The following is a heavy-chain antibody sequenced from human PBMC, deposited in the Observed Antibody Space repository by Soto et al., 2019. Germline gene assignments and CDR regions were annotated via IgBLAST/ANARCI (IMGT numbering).Heavy chain of an antibody. J-gene: IGHJ5*02. CDR2: IYPGDSDT. D-gene: IGHD6-13*01. Sequence: GESLKISCKGSGYSFTSYWIGWVRQMPGKGLEWMGIIYPGDSDTRYSPSFQGQVTISADKSISTAYLQWSSLKASDTAMYYCARRGAPGIAAAAGFEPWGQGPLVKVSS. V-gene: IGHV5-51*01. CDR3: ARRGAPGIAAAAGFEP. CDR1: GYSFTSYW.